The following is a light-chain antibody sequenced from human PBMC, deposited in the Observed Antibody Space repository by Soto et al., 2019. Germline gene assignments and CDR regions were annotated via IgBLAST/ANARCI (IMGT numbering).Light chain of an antibody. J-gene: IGKJ4*01. V-gene: IGKV4-1*01. Sequence: DIVMTQSPDSLAVSLGERATMNCKCSGSVLYKSNNKNHLAWYQQKPGQPPQLIIYWASTRESGVPERFSGSGSGTDFTLTISSLQPEDFATYYCQQSYSTALTFGGGTKVDIK. CDR3: QQSYSTALT. CDR2: WAS. CDR1: GSVLYKSNNKNH.